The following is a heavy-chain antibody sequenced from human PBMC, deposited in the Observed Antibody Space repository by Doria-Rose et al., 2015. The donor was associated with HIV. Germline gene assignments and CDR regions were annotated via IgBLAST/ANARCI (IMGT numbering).Heavy chain of an antibody. Sequence: QVQLQESGPGLVRPSQTLSLTCTVLGDSISSGDSFWSWIRQPPGKGPEWIGYISSSGTTYYYPSLRCRLTISLDASKNQFSLNLNSVTAADTAVYYCARAHNYGFPHFFDFWGQGTLVTVSS. CDR3: ARAHNYGFPHFFDF. CDR1: GDSISSGDSF. D-gene: IGHD3-10*01. J-gene: IGHJ4*02. CDR2: ISSSGTT. V-gene: IGHV4-30-4*01.